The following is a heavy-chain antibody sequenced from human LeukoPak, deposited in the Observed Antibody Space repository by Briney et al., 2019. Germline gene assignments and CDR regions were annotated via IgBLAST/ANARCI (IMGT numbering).Heavy chain of an antibody. Sequence: PGRSLRLSCAASGFTFSSYGMHWVRQAPGKGLEWVAVIWYDGSNKYYADSVKGRFTISRDNSKNTLYLQMNSLRAEDTAVYYCAKGAEYYDSSDLDYWGQGTLVTVSS. V-gene: IGHV3-33*06. CDR1: GFTFSSYG. CDR3: AKGAEYYDSSDLDY. J-gene: IGHJ4*02. D-gene: IGHD3-22*01. CDR2: IWYDGSNK.